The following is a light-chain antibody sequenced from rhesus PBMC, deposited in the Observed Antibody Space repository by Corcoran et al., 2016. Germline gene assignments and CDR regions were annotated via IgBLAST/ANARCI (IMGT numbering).Light chain of an antibody. V-gene: IGKV1-38*01. CDR1: QGISSY. CDR3: QQRNSYPH. Sequence: DIQLTQSPSSLSASVGDRVTITCRASQGISSYLAWYQQKPGKAPKLLIYDASNLQSGVPSRFSGSGSGTEFTLPISSLQPEDFAVYSCQQRNSYPHFGGGTQVELK. CDR2: DAS. J-gene: IGKJ4*01.